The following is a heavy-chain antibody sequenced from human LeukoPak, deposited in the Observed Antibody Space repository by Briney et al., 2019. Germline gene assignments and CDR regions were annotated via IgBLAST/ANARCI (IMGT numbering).Heavy chain of an antibody. CDR3: TSGAYYNDY. CDR2: IKSDGSGT. CDR1: GFTFNNFW. V-gene: IGHV3-74*03. Sequence: GGSLRLSCAASGFTFNNFWMHWVRQAPGKGLVWVSHIKSDGSGTEYADSVKGRFTISRDNAKNTLYMQMNSLRAEDTAVYYCTSGAYYNDYWGQGTLVTVSS. J-gene: IGHJ4*02. D-gene: IGHD3-22*01.